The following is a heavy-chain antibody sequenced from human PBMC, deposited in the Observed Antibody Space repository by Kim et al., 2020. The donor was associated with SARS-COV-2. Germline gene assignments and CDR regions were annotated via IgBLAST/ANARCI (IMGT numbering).Heavy chain of an antibody. J-gene: IGHJ4*02. Sequence: GGSLRLSCAASGFTVSSNYMSWVRQAPGKGLEWVSVIYSGGSTYYADSVKGRFTISRDNSKNTLYLQMNSLRAEDTAVYYCAITWYYYGSGSPTVFDYWGQGTLVTVSS. CDR2: IYSGGST. CDR3: AITWYYYGSGSPTVFDY. CDR1: GFTVSSNY. D-gene: IGHD3-10*01. V-gene: IGHV3-53*01.